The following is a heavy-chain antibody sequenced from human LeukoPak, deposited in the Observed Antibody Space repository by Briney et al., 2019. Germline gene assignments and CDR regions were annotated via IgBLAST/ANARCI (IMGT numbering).Heavy chain of an antibody. CDR2: ISAYNGNT. J-gene: IGHJ5*02. D-gene: IGHD6-19*01. CDR1: GYTFTSYY. V-gene: IGHV1-18*04. CDR3: ARGGWAEQWLVRWFDP. Sequence: GASVKVSCKASGYTFTSYYMHWVRQAPGQGLEWMGWISAYNGNTNYAQKLQGRVTMTTDTSTSTAYMELRSLRSDDTAVYYCARGGWAEQWLVRWFDPWGQGTLVTVSS.